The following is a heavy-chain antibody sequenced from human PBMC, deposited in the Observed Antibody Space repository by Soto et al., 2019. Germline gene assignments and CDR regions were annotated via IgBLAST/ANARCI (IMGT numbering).Heavy chain of an antibody. Sequence: GGSLRLSCAASGFTVSSNYMSWVRQAPGKGLEWVSVIYSGGSTYYADSVKGRFTISRHNSKNTLYLQMNSLRAEDTAVYYCARPTYSSGWYYFDYWGQGTLVTVSS. D-gene: IGHD6-19*01. J-gene: IGHJ4*02. CDR1: GFTVSSNY. V-gene: IGHV3-53*04. CDR2: IYSGGST. CDR3: ARPTYSSGWYYFDY.